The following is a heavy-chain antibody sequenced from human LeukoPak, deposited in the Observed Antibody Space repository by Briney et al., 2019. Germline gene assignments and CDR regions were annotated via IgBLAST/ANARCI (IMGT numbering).Heavy chain of an antibody. J-gene: IGHJ5*02. CDR3: ARGSSGSYL. V-gene: IGHV4-34*01. Sequence: SETLSLTCAVYGGSFSGYYWSWIRQPPGKGLEWIGEINHSGSTNYNPSLRSRVTISVDTSKNQFSLKLSSVTAADTAVYYCARGSSGSYLWGQGTLVTVSS. CDR1: GGSFSGYY. CDR2: INHSGST. D-gene: IGHD1-26*01.